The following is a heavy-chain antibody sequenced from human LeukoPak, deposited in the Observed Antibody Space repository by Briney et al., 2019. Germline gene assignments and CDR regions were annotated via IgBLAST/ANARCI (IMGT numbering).Heavy chain of an antibody. J-gene: IGHJ5*02. CDR3: ARGSTIGASSSSVS. D-gene: IGHD6-6*01. CDR1: GYTFTSYD. Sequence: GASVKVSCKASGYTFTSYDINWVRQATGQGLEWMGWMNPNSGNTGYPQKFQGRVTITRNTSLCTAYTELSSLRSEETAVYYCARGSTIGASSSSVSWGQRTLVTVSS. CDR2: MNPNSGNT. V-gene: IGHV1-8*01.